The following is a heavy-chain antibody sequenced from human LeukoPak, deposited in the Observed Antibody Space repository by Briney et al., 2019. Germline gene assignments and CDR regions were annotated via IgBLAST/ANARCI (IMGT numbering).Heavy chain of an antibody. J-gene: IGHJ4*02. CDR3: ARFYGGYTPAGY. Sequence: GGSLRLSCAASGFTFSIYWMTWVRQTPGKGLEWVANINLDGSEKYYADSVKGRFTVSRDNAMNSLYLQMNSLRAEDTAVYYCARFYGGYTPAGYWGEGTLVTVSS. D-gene: IGHD4-23*01. V-gene: IGHV3-7*05. CDR2: INLDGSEK. CDR1: GFTFSIYW.